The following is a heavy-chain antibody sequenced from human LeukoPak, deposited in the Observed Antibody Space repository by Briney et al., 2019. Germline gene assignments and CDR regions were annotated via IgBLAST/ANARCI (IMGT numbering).Heavy chain of an antibody. D-gene: IGHD6-13*01. V-gene: IGHV3-30-3*01. J-gene: IGHJ4*02. CDR3: ARVDRSSPYFDY. CDR2: ISYDGSNK. CDR1: GFTFSSYA. Sequence: GRSLRLSCAASGFTFSSYAMHWVRQAPGKGLEWVAVISYDGSNKYYADSVKGRFTISRDNAKNSLYLQMNSLRAEDTAVYYCARVDRSSPYFDYWGQGTLVTVSS.